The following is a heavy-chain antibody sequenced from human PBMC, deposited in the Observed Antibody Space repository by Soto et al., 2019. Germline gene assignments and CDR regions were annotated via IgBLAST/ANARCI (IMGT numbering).Heavy chain of an antibody. D-gene: IGHD1-26*01. J-gene: IGHJ4*02. Sequence: GASVKVSCKASGYTFSYYYMHWVRQAPGQGLEWMGVIDPSGTGTAYAQKFQGRVTITRDTSTSTMYMFLSSLGSEDTAVYYCVRGGAAVGPSTPFDYWGQGTLVTVSS. CDR1: GYTFSYYY. V-gene: IGHV1-46*03. CDR2: IDPSGTGT. CDR3: VRGGAAVGPSTPFDY.